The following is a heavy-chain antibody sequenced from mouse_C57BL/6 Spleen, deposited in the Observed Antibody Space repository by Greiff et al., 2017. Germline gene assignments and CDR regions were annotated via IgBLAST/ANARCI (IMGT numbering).Heavy chain of an antibody. Sequence: QVQLKQSGPELVKPGASVKISCKASGYAFSSSWMNWVKQRPGKGLEWIGRIYPGDGDTNYNGKFKGKATLTADKYSSTAYMQLSSLTSEDSAVYFCAKSYSNYWYCDVWGTGTTVTVSS. J-gene: IGHJ1*03. CDR1: GYAFSSSW. CDR3: AKSYSNYWYCDV. V-gene: IGHV1-82*01. CDR2: IYPGDGDT. D-gene: IGHD2-5*01.